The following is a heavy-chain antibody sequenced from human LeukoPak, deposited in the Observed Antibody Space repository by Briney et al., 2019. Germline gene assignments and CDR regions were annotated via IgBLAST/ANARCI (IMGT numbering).Heavy chain of an antibody. J-gene: IGHJ4*02. Sequence: PSETLSLTRSVSGVPINSRDYYWNWLRQPPGKGLEWIGSIYYSGNTYYNPSLQSRATISVDTSRDYFSLTLSSVTAADTALYFCSRGAMTAKPADFWGQGTLVTVSS. V-gene: IGHV4-39*01. CDR2: IYYSGNT. D-gene: IGHD2-2*01. CDR3: SRGAMTAKPADF. CDR1: GVPINSRDYY.